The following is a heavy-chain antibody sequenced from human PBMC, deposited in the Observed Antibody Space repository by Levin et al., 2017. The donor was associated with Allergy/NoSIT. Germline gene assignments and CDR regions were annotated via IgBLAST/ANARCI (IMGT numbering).Heavy chain of an antibody. Sequence: LSLTCAASGFTFSSTWMSWVRLAPGKGMEWVANIKPDGSRTYYVDSVKGRFTISRDNAKISLFLQMNSLSVEDTAVYYCPSGRFSSGWDPDYFDYWGQGTLVTVSS. CDR3: PSGRFSSGWDPDYFDY. J-gene: IGHJ4*02. D-gene: IGHD6-19*01. V-gene: IGHV3-7*02. CDR1: GFTFSSTW. CDR2: IKPDGSRT.